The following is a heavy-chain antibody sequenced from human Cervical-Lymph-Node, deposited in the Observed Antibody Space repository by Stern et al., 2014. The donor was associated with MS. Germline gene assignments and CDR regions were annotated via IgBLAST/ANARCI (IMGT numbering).Heavy chain of an antibody. CDR3: ARGGDGYPY. D-gene: IGHD5-24*01. Sequence: VQLVESGGGVVQPGGSLRLSCAASGVSFSAYTMHCVRQAPGKRLEWVSLISYDGSNENYADSVRGRFTISRDNSRYTLYLQMNDLRTEDTAVYYCARGGDGYPYWGQGTLVTVSS. J-gene: IGHJ4*02. CDR1: GVSFSAYT. V-gene: IGHV3-30*01. CDR2: ISYDGSNE.